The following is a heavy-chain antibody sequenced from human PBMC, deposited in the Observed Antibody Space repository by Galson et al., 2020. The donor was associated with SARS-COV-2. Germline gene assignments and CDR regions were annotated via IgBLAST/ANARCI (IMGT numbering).Heavy chain of an antibody. D-gene: IGHD3-22*01. CDR3: AREDYYDSSGYYRYYYGMDV. Sequence: ASVKVSCKASGYTFTSYYMHWVRQAPGQGLEWMGIINPSGGSTSYAQKFQGRVTMTRDTSTSTVYMELSSLRSEDTAVYYCAREDYYDSSGYYRYYYGMDVWGQGTTVTVSS. V-gene: IGHV1-46*01. CDR2: INPSGGST. J-gene: IGHJ6*02. CDR1: GYTFTSYY.